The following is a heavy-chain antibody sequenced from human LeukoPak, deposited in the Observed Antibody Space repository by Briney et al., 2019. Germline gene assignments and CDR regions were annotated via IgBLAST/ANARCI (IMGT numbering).Heavy chain of an antibody. V-gene: IGHV3-9*01. CDR3: AKGGATIRSLPES. CDR2: ISWNSGSI. Sequence: SLTLAWAAAGFTVDDYGIHSVRQAPRDCLECVSGISWNSGSIGYADSVKGRFTISRDNAKNSLYLQMNSLRAEDTDLYYCAKGGATIRSLPESWGQGTLVTVSS. J-gene: IGHJ4*02. D-gene: IGHD5-12*01. CDR1: GFTVDDYG.